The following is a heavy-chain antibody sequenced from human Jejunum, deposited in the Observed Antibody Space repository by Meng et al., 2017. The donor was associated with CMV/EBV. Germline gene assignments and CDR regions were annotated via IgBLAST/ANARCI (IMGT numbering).Heavy chain of an antibody. CDR2: IFYSGNT. CDR1: INSSRHY. V-gene: IGHV4-39*07. D-gene: IGHD3-3*01. CDR3: ARVTRVRFLEWLSHFDS. Sequence: INSSRHYWGWIRQPPGKGLEWIGNIFYSGNTYFNPSLKSRVTMSVETSKNQFSLRLSSVTAADTAVYYCARVTRVRFLEWLSHFDSWGQGTLVTVSS. J-gene: IGHJ4*02.